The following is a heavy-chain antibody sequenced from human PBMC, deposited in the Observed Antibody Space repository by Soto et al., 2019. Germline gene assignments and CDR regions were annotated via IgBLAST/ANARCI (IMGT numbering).Heavy chain of an antibody. J-gene: IGHJ6*02. D-gene: IGHD2-2*01. CDR1: GYTLTSYY. V-gene: IGHV1-46*01. Sequence: ASVKVSCKASGYTLTSYYLHWVRQAPGQGPEWMGIINPSGGISNDAQKFQDRVTMTSDTSTSTVYMELCSLRSEDTAVYYCARGISTTRYYYYYGMDVWGQGTTVTV. CDR3: ARGISTTRYYYYYGMDV. CDR2: INPSGGIS.